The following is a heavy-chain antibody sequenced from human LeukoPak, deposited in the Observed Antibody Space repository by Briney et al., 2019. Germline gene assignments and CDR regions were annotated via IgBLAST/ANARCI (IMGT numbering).Heavy chain of an antibody. J-gene: IGHJ5*02. CDR1: GGSISSSSYY. CDR3: ARVSYSSSWYLSGNNWFDP. D-gene: IGHD6-13*01. V-gene: IGHV4-39*07. CDR2: IHYSGST. Sequence: SETLSLTCTVSGGSISSSSYYWGWIRQPPGKGLEWIGSIHYSGSTYYNPSLKSRVTISVDTSKNQFSLKLSSVTAADTAVYYCARVSYSSSWYLSGNNWFDPWGQGTLVTVSS.